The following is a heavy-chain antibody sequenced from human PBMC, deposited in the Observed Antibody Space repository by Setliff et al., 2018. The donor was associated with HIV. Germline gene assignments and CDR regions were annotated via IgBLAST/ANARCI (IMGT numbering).Heavy chain of an antibody. J-gene: IGHJ5*02. CDR2: IHSNGNT. CDR1: GGSINYYY. Sequence: PSETLSLTCTVSGGSINYYYWNWIRQPAGKGLEWLGRIHSNGNTNFNPSLKSRTNMSVDMSKNQVSMKLTSVTAADTALYYCARGRKAVGDWFDPWGQGIQVTVSS. V-gene: IGHV4-4*07. CDR3: ARGRKAVGDWFDP. D-gene: IGHD1-26*01.